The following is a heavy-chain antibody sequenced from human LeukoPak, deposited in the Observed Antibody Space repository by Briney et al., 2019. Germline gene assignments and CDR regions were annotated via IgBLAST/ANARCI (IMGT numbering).Heavy chain of an antibody. D-gene: IGHD3-22*01. CDR3: AKDRPMIVVPDAFDI. J-gene: IGHJ3*02. CDR2: ISGSGGST. V-gene: IGHV3-23*01. Sequence: EGSLRLSCAASGFTFSSYAMSWVRQAPGKGLEWVSAISGSGGSTYYADSVKGRLTISRDNSKNTLHLQMNSLRAEDTAVYYCAKDRPMIVVPDAFDIWGQGTMVTVSS. CDR1: GFTFSSYA.